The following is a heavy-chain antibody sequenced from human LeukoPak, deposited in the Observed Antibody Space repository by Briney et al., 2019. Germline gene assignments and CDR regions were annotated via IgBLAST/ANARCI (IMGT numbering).Heavy chain of an antibody. V-gene: IGHV3-23*01. CDR1: GFTFSSYA. CDR3: AKGMPYYYYMDV. D-gene: IGHD2-2*01. CDR2: ISGSGGST. J-gene: IGHJ6*03. Sequence: GGSLRLSCAASGFTFSSYAMSWVRQAPGKGLEWVSAISGSGGSTYYADSVKGRFTISRDNSKNTLYLQVNSLRAEDTALYYCAKGMPYYYYMDVWGKGTTVIVSS.